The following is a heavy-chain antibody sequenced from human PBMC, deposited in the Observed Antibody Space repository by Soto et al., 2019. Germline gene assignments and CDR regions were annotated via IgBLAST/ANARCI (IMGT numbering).Heavy chain of an antibody. CDR1: GGTFSSYA. CDR3: ARQCRDPYYYYFAGMDV. V-gene: IGHV1-69*01. CDR2: IIPVFGTA. Sequence: QVQLVQSGAEVKKPGSSVKVSCKASGGTFSSYAISWVRQAPGQGLEWMGGIIPVFGTANYAQKFQGRVTTTADEVTSTAYMELSSLSSEDTAVYYCARQCRDPYYYYFAGMDVWGPGTTVTVSS. J-gene: IGHJ6*02.